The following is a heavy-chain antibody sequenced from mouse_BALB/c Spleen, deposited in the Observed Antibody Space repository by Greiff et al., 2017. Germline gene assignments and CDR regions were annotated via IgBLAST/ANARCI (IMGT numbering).Heavy chain of an antibody. Sequence: QVQLQQSGAELAKPGASVKMSCKASGYTFTSYWMHWVKQRPGQGLEWIGYINPSTGYTEYNQKFKDKATLTADKSSSTAYMQLSSLTSEDSAVYYCAREDGYYESAMDYWGQGTSVTVSS. CDR3: AREDGYYESAMDY. CDR2: INPSTGYT. J-gene: IGHJ4*01. D-gene: IGHD2-3*01. CDR1: GYTFTSYW. V-gene: IGHV1-7*01.